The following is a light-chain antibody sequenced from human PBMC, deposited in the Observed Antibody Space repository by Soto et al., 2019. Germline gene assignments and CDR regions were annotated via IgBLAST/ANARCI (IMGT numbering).Light chain of an antibody. Sequence: QAVVTQEPSFSVSPGGTVTLTCGLSSGSVSTSYYPSWYQQTPGQAPRTVIYSTNTRSSGVPDRFSGSILGNKAAPTITGAQADDESDYYCVRYMGSGWVFGGGTKLTVL. CDR3: VRYMGSGWV. CDR2: STN. J-gene: IGLJ3*02. CDR1: SGSVSTSYY. V-gene: IGLV8-61*01.